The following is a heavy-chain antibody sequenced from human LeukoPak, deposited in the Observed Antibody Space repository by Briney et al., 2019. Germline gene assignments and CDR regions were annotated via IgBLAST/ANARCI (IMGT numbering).Heavy chain of an antibody. V-gene: IGHV3-53*01. Sequence: PGGSLRLSCAASGFTVSSNYMSWVRQAPGKGLEWVSVIYSGDSTYYADSVKGRFTISRDNSKNTLYLQMNSLRAEDTAVYYCAREEVKSFDNWGQGTLVTVSS. J-gene: IGHJ4*02. CDR2: IYSGDST. CDR1: GFTVSSNY. CDR3: AREEVKSFDN.